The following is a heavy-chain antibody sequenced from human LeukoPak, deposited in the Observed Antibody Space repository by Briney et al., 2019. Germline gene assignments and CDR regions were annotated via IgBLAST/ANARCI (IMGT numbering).Heavy chain of an antibody. CDR3: ARAGGEYSYGYLGHYYYYYMDV. CDR2: ISHDGNNK. V-gene: IGHV3-30*03. D-gene: IGHD5-18*01. J-gene: IGHJ6*03. CDR1: GFPFSDYG. Sequence: GGSLRLSCAASGFPFSDYGMYWVRQAPGKGLEWLVVISHDGNNKYYADSVKGRITISRDNSMNTLYLQMNSLRSEDTAVYYCARAGGEYSYGYLGHYYYYYMDVWGKGTTVTVSS.